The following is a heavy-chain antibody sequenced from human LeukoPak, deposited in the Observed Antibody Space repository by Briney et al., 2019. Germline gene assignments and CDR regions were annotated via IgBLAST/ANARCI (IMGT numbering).Heavy chain of an antibody. V-gene: IGHV4-59*01. CDR1: GGSISSYY. CDR3: ARGRYSYGYGY. CDR2: IYYSGST. J-gene: IGHJ4*02. Sequence: PSETLSLTCTVSGGSISSYYWSWIRQPPGKGLEWIGYIYYSGSTNYNPSLKSRVTISVDTSKNQFSLKLSSVTAADTAVYYCARGRYSYGYGYWAQGTLVTVSS. D-gene: IGHD5-18*01.